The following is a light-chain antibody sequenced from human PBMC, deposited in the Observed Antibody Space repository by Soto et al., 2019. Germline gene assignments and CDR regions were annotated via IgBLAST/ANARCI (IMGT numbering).Light chain of an antibody. Sequence: EIVMTQSPATRSLSPVERATLSCRASESVSTNLAWYQQKAGQAPRLLIYGASTRATGIPARFSGSGSGTEFTLTISSLQSEDFAVYYCQQYSIWRTFGQGTKVDIK. CDR3: QQYSIWRT. CDR2: GAS. V-gene: IGKV3-15*01. J-gene: IGKJ1*01. CDR1: ESVSTN.